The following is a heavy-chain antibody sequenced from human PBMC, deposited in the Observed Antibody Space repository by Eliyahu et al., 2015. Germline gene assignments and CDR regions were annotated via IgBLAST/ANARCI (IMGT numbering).Heavy chain of an antibody. V-gene: IGHV4-39*01. J-gene: IGHJ4*02. Sequence: QVQLQESGPGLVKPSETLSLTCSVSGAFLSSKNYXWAWIRQAPGKGLEWIGSLYYTVSTFYNPSLQSRVTISVDTSNNQFSLRVNSVTAADTAVYYCARRAGEDDFWSGYYHYFDHWGQGILVTVSS. CDR3: ARRAGEDDFWSGYYHYFDH. CDR1: GAFLSSKNYX. D-gene: IGHD3-3*01. CDR2: LYYTVST.